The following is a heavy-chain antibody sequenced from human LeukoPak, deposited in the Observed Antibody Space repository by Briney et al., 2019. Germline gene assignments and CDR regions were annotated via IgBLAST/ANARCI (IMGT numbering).Heavy chain of an antibody. J-gene: IGHJ4*02. CDR2: ISGSGGST. CDR3: AKDQEGSGWSEIDY. Sequence: GGSLRLSCAASGFTFSSYAMSWVRQAPGKGLEWVSAISGSGGSTYYAASVKGRFAISRDNSKNTLYLQMNSLRAEDTAVYYCAKDQEGSGWSEIDYWGQGTLVTVSS. V-gene: IGHV3-23*01. D-gene: IGHD6-19*01. CDR1: GFTFSSYA.